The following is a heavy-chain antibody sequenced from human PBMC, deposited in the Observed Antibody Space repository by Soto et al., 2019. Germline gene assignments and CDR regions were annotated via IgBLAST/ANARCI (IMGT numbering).Heavy chain of an antibody. J-gene: IGHJ4*02. D-gene: IGHD5-12*01. Sequence: QVQLVQSGAEVKKPGSSVKVSCKASGGTFSSYAISWVRQAPGQGLEWMGGIIPIFGTANYAQKFQGRVTITADESTSKAYMALSSLRSQDTAVYYCARVYSGYDLLTLDYWGQGTLVTVSS. V-gene: IGHV1-69*12. CDR1: GGTFSSYA. CDR3: ARVYSGYDLLTLDY. CDR2: IIPIFGTA.